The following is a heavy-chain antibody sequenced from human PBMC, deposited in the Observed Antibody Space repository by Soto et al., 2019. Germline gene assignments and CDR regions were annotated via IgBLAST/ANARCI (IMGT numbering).Heavy chain of an antibody. CDR2: VSSGSSYI. V-gene: IGHV3-21*01. CDR3: ARDLDSGGYYRQFDY. J-gene: IGHJ4*02. Sequence: GGSLRLSCAASGFTVSSNYISWVRQAPGKGLEWVSSVSSGSSYIYLADSVKGRFTISRDNAKNSLYLQMNSLRAEDTAVYYCARDLDSGGYYRQFDYWGQGALVTVSA. D-gene: IGHD3-22*01. CDR1: GFTVSSNY.